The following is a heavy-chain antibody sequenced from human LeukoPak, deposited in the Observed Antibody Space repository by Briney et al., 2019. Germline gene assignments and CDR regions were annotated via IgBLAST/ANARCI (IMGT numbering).Heavy chain of an antibody. Sequence: PAASLKFSCKGSGYGFISYWISWVRRMPGRGLEGMGIIYPGDSDTRYSPSFQGQVTISADKSISTAYLQWSSLKASDTAMYYCATPLIRGVRGVRDYWGQGTLVTVSS. D-gene: IGHD3-10*01. CDR3: ATPLIRGVRGVRDY. J-gene: IGHJ4*02. CDR2: IYPGDSDT. V-gene: IGHV5-51*01. CDR1: GYGFISYW.